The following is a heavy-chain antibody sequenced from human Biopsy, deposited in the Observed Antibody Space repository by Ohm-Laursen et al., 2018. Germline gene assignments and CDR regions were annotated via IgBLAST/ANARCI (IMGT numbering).Heavy chain of an antibody. V-gene: IGHV4-59*01. Sequence: GTLSLTCTVSGDSINSSYWSWIRQAPGKGLEWIGFISNSGNTNYNPSLKSRVTISADTPKNQLSLRLNSVTAADTAVYYCARVSRSIYDSTFDSFNIWGPGTMVTVSS. D-gene: IGHD3-22*01. J-gene: IGHJ3*02. CDR2: ISNSGNT. CDR3: ARVSRSIYDSTFDSFNI. CDR1: GDSINSSY.